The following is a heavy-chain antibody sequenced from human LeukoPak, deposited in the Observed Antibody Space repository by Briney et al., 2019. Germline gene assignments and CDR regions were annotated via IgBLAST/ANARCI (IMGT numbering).Heavy chain of an antibody. D-gene: IGHD3-22*01. CDR3: ARSPLYYYDSSGLDAFDI. J-gene: IGHJ3*02. V-gene: IGHV4-4*02. CDR2: IFHSGST. Sequence: SGTLSLTCAVSSGSIFNSNWWSWVRRPPGKGLEWIGQIFHSGSTNYNPSLKSRVTISVDTSKNQFSLKLSSVTAADTAVYYCARSPLYYYDSSGLDAFDIWGQGTMVTVSS. CDR1: SGSIFNSNW.